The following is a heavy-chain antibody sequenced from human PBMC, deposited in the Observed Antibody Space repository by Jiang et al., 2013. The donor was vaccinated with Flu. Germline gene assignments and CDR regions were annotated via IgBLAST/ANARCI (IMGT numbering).Heavy chain of an antibody. CDR1: GFTFKNYA. CDR2: ISGSGDST. J-gene: IGHJ5*02. Sequence: SGFTFKNYAMSWVRQAPGKGLEWVSGISGSGDSTYYADSVKGRFTFSRDNFKNTLYLQMNSLRAEDTAVYYCAKENSRYCGGGSCYRDWFDPWGQGTLVTVSS. V-gene: IGHV3-23*01. CDR3: AKENSRYCGGGSCYRDWFDP. D-gene: IGHD2-15*01.